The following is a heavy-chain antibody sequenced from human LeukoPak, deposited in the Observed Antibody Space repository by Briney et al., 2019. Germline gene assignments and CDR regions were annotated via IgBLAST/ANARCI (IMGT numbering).Heavy chain of an antibody. CDR1: GYTFTGYY. CDR2: INPNSGGT. CDR3: ASTGSTSRLDY. Sequence: GRSLRLSCAASGYTFTGYYMHWVRQAPGQGLEWMGWINPNSGGTNYAQKFQGRVTMTRDTSISTAYMELSRLRSDDTAVYYCASTGSTSRLDYWGQGTLVTVSS. J-gene: IGHJ4*02. V-gene: IGHV1-2*02. D-gene: IGHD2-8*02.